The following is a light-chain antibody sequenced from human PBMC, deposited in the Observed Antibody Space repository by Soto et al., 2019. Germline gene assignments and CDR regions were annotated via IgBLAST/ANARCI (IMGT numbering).Light chain of an antibody. CDR3: CSYAGSSTS. J-gene: IGLJ1*01. Sequence: QSVLTQPASVSGSPGQSITISCTGTSSDAGSYNLVSWYQQHPGKAPKLMIYEVSKRPSGVSNRFSGSKSGNTASLTISGLQAEDEADYYCCSYAGSSTSFGTGTKLTVL. V-gene: IGLV2-23*02. CDR1: SSDAGSYNL. CDR2: EVS.